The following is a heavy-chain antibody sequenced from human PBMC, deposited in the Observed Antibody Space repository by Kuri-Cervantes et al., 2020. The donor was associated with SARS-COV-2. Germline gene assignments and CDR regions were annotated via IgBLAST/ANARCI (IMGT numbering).Heavy chain of an antibody. Sequence: GGSLRLSCAASGFTVSSNYMSWVRQAPGKGLEWVSVIYSCGSTYYADSVKGRFTISRDNAKNMLFLQMNSLRAEDTAVYYCARGSRRSSKARYYDSSGYYYGMDVWGQGTTVTVSS. V-gene: IGHV3-66*03. CDR2: IYSCGST. D-gene: IGHD3-22*01. J-gene: IGHJ6*02. CDR1: GFTVSSNY. CDR3: ARGSRRSSKARYYDSSGYYYGMDV.